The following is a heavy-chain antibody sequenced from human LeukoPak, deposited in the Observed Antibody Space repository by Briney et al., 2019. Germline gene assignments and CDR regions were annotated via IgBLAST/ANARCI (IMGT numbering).Heavy chain of an antibody. Sequence: SETLSLTCTVSGGSISSYYWNWIRQPAGKGLEWIGRIYSSGSTNYNPSLKSRVTISVDKSKNQFSLKLSSVTAADTAVYYCARQPRDKQQLVRNWGQGTLVTVSS. CDR1: GGSISSYY. CDR3: ARQPRDKQQLVRN. V-gene: IGHV4-4*07. CDR2: IYSSGST. J-gene: IGHJ4*02. D-gene: IGHD6-13*01.